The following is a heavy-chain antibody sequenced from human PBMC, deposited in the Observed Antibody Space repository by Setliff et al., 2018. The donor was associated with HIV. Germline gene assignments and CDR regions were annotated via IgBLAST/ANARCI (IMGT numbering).Heavy chain of an antibody. Sequence: ASVKVSCKVSGYTLTELSRHWVRQAPGKGLEWMGGFDPEDGETIYAQKFQGRVTITADESTNIAHMELSSLTFGDTAVYYCAREGDFGYAAGRHLDSWGQGTLVTVSS. D-gene: IGHD2-21*01. CDR1: GYTLTELS. V-gene: IGHV1-24*01. CDR3: AREGDFGYAAGRHLDS. J-gene: IGHJ4*02. CDR2: FDPEDGET.